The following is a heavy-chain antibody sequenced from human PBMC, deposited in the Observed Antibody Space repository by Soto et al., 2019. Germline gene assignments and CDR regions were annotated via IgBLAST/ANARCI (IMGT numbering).Heavy chain of an antibody. J-gene: IGHJ6*02. CDR2: IKQDGSEK. CDR3: ARDWKITMVFYGMDV. V-gene: IGHV3-7*05. Sequence: GGSLRLSCAASGFTFSSYWMSWVRQAPGKGLEWVANIKQDGSEKYYVDSVKGRFTISRDNAKNSLYLQMNSLRAEDTAVYYCARDWKITMVFYGMDVWGQGTTVTVSS. CDR1: GFTFSSYW. D-gene: IGHD3-10*01.